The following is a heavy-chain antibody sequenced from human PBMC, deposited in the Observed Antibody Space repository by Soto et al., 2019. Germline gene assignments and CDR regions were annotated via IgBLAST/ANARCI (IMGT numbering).Heavy chain of an antibody. V-gene: IGHV4-59*01. D-gene: IGHD3-10*01. CDR1: GGSISSYY. J-gene: IGHJ4*02. Sequence: PSETLSLTCTVSGGSISSYYWSWIRQPPGKGLEWIGYIYYSGSTNYNPSLKSRVTISVDTSKSQFSLKLSSVTAADTAVYYCARGRITMVRGVSPFDYWGQGTLVTVSS. CDR3: ARGRITMVRGVSPFDY. CDR2: IYYSGST.